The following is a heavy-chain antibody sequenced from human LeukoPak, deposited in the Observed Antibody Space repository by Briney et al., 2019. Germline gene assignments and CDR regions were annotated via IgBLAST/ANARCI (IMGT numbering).Heavy chain of an antibody. D-gene: IGHD3-22*01. V-gene: IGHV3-53*01. J-gene: IGHJ4*02. CDR1: GFTFSSYS. CDR3: ARAQFYHDSSTYGPDY. Sequence: PGGSLRLSCAASGFTFSSYSMNWVRRAPGKGLEWVSVIYGGGSTYYADSVKGRFSISRDTSKNAVYLQMNSLRAEDTAVYYCARAQFYHDSSTYGPDYWGQGTLVTVSS. CDR2: IYGGGST.